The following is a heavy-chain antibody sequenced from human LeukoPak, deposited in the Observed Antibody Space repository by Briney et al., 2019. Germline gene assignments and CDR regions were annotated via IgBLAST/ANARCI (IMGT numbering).Heavy chain of an antibody. CDR2: IYYSGST. CDR3: ARIRRWLQSGFDY. D-gene: IGHD5-24*01. J-gene: IGHJ4*02. Sequence: SETLSLTCTVSGGSISSYYWSWIRQPPGKGLEWIGYIYYSGSTYYNPSLRSRVTISVDTSKNQFSLKLSSVTAADTAVYYCARIRRWLQSGFDYWGQGTLVTVSS. CDR1: GGSISSYY. V-gene: IGHV4-59*01.